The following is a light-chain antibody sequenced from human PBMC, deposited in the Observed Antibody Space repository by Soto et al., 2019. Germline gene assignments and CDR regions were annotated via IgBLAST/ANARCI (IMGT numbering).Light chain of an antibody. V-gene: IGKV1-5*03. CDR2: KAS. J-gene: IGKJ1*01. CDR3: QQYVSHSHGT. CDR1: QSISSW. Sequence: DIQMTQSPSTLSASVGDRVTITCRASQSISSWLAWYQQKPGKAPKLLIYKASSLESGVPSRFSGSGSGTEFTLTISSLQPDDFATYYCQQYVSHSHGTFGQGTKV.